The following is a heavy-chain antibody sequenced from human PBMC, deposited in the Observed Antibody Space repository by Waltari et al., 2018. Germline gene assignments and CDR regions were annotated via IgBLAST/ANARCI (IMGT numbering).Heavy chain of an antibody. J-gene: IGHJ3*02. V-gene: IGHV4-4*07. Sequence: QVQLQESGPGLVKPSETLSRTCTRPGGHIRSPYWRWTRQPAGKGLEWIGRIYTSGSTNYNPSLKSRVTMSVDTSKNQFSLKLSSVTAADTAVYYCASDLTYPDAFDIWGQGTMVTVSS. CDR1: GGHIRSPY. CDR2: IYTSGST. CDR3: ASDLTYPDAFDI.